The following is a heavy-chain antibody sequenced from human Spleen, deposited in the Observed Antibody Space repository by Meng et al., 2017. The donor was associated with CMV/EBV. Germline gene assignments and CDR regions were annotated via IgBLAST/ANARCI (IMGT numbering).Heavy chain of an antibody. V-gene: IGHV3-21*01. CDR1: GFTFDDYA. CDR2: ISSKSDYK. J-gene: IGHJ4*02. CDR3: ARVVPYCKSTSCPDY. Sequence: GGSLRLSCAASGFTFDDYALHWVRQAPGKGLEWVSFISSKSDYKYYADSVKGRFTVSRDNAKTSLYLQRNSLRVEDTAVYYCARVVPYCKSTSCPDYWGQGTLVTVSS. D-gene: IGHD2-2*01.